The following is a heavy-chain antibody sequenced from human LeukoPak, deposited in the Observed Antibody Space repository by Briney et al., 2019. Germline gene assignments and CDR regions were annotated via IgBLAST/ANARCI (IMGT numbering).Heavy chain of an antibody. Sequence: SQTLSLTCTVSGGSLSSGSYYWRWIRQPAGKGLEWIGRINTSGSTNYNPSLKSRVTISADPSKNQFSLKLSSVTAADTAVYYCASIQSYYFGLDVWGQGTTVTVSS. CDR1: GGSLSSGSYY. CDR2: INTSGST. D-gene: IGHD4-11*01. CDR3: ASIQSYYFGLDV. J-gene: IGHJ6*02. V-gene: IGHV4-61*02.